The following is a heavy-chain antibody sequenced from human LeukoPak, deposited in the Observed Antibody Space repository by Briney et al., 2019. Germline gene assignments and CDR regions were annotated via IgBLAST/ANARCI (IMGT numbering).Heavy chain of an antibody. V-gene: IGHV4-31*03. CDR1: GGSISSGGYY. Sequence: SQTLSLTCTVSGGSISSGGYYWSWIRQHPGKGLEWIGYIYYSGSTYYNPSLKSRVTISVDTSKNQFSLKLSSVTAADTAVYYCARGNRRLGELSYWGQGTLVTVSS. CDR2: IYYSGST. J-gene: IGHJ4*02. D-gene: IGHD3-16*02. CDR3: ARGNRRLGELSY.